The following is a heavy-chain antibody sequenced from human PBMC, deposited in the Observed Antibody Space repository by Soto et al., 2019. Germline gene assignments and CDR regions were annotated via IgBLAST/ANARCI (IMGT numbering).Heavy chain of an antibody. V-gene: IGHV4-59*08. CDR3: ARGHYDYWSGYFATIDY. Sequence: TSETLSLTCTVSGGSISSYYWSWIRQPPGKGLEWIGYIHYSGSTKYNPSLKSRVTISADTSKNQFSLKLSSVTAADTAVYYCARGHYDYWSGYFATIDYWGRGTRVT. CDR1: GGSISSYY. CDR2: IHYSGST. J-gene: IGHJ4*02. D-gene: IGHD3-3*01.